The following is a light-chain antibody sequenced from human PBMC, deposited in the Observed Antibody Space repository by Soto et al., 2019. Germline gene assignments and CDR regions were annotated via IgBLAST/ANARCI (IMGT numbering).Light chain of an antibody. CDR3: QQYGSSSLT. CDR1: QSVSSSY. V-gene: IGKV3-20*01. Sequence: EIVLTQSPGTLSLSPGERATLSCRASQSVSSSYLAWYQQKPGQAPRLLIDGASSRATGIPNRFSGSGSGKDFPLTISRLAPEDFAVYYCQQYGSSSLTFGGGTKVEIK. J-gene: IGKJ4*01. CDR2: GAS.